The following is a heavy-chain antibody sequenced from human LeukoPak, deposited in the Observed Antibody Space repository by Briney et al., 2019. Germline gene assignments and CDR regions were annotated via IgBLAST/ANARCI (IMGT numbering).Heavy chain of an antibody. Sequence: SETLSLTCTVSGGSISSYYWSWIRQSPGKGLEWIGYIYYSGSTNYNPSLKSRVTISVDTSKNQFSLKLSSVTAADTAVYYCARMMDIVATIGFDPWGQGTLVTVSS. V-gene: IGHV4-59*01. D-gene: IGHD5-12*01. CDR2: IYYSGST. CDR1: GGSISSYY. CDR3: ARMMDIVATIGFDP. J-gene: IGHJ5*02.